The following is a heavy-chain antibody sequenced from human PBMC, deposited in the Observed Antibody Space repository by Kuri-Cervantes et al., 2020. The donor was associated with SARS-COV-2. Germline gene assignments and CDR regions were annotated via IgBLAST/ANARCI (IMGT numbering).Heavy chain of an antibody. D-gene: IGHD3-10*01. V-gene: IGHV4-34*01. Sequence: GSLRLSCAVYGGSFSGLYWSWIRKPPGKGLEGIGEIKHSGSTNYTPSLKSGVTISVDTSKNQFSLKLSSVTAADTAVYYCASPPHYYGSGSYHDAFDIWGQGTMVTVSS. J-gene: IGHJ3*02. CDR2: IKHSGST. CDR1: GGSFSGLY. CDR3: ASPPHYYGSGSYHDAFDI.